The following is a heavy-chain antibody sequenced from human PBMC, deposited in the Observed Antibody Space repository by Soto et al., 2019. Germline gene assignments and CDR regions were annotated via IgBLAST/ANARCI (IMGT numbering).Heavy chain of an antibody. J-gene: IGHJ6*02. CDR2: INPKSGAT. CDR3: ARGEDAFFYYGLDV. CDR1: GYRFTGYG. V-gene: IGHV1-2*02. Sequence: ASVEVSCKXSGYRFTGYGLHWVRQAPGQGLQWMGWINPKSGATDYAQKFQGRVTMTREMSTNTAYLELSGLRSDDTAVYYCARGEDAFFYYGLDVWGQGITVTVSS.